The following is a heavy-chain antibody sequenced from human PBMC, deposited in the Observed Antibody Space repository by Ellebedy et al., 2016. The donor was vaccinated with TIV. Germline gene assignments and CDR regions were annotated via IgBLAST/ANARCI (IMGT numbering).Heavy chain of an antibody. CDR2: INSDGSST. V-gene: IGHV3-74*01. CDR3: ARGGNRGSYLS. D-gene: IGHD1-26*01. Sequence: GESLKISCAASGFTFSSYWMHWVRQAPGKGLVWVSRINSDGSSTSYADSVKGRFTISRDNAKNTLYLQMNSLRAEDTAVYCCARGGNRGSYLSWGQGTLVTVSS. CDR1: GFTFSSYW. J-gene: IGHJ5*02.